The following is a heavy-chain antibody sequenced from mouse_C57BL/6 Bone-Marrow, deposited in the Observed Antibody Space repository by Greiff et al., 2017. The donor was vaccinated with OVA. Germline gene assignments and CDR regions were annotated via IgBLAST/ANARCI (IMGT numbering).Heavy chain of an antibody. CDR1: GFNIKNTY. CDR3: ACVMITTVVATTHWYFDV. Sequence: EVKLVESVAELVRPGASVKLSCTASGFNIKNTYMHWVKQRPEQGLEWIGRIDPANGNTKYAPKFQGKATITADTSSNTAYLQLSSLTSEDTAIYYCACVMITTVVATTHWYFDVWGTGTTVTVSS. CDR2: IDPANGNT. J-gene: IGHJ1*03. D-gene: IGHD1-1*01. V-gene: IGHV14-3*01.